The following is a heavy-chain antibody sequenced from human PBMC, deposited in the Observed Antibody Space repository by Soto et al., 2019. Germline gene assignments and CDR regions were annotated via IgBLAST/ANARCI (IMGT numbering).Heavy chain of an antibody. V-gene: IGHV1-69*13. CDR3: ARKYSSSFGYYYYGMDV. CDR2: IIPIFGTA. D-gene: IGHD6-6*01. CDR1: GCTFSSYA. J-gene: IGHJ6*02. Sequence: ASVKVSVKASGCTFSSYAISWVRQAPGQGLEWMGGIIPIFGTANYAQKFQGRVTITADESTSTAYMELSSLRSEDTAVYYCARKYSSSFGYYYYGMDVWGQGIKVTLSS.